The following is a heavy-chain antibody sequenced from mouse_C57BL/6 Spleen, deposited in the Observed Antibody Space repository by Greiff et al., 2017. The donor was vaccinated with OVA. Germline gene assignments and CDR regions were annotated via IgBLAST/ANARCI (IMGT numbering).Heavy chain of an antibody. J-gene: IGHJ1*03. V-gene: IGHV14-4*01. D-gene: IGHD2-1*01. CDR1: GFNIKDDY. CDR2: IDPENGDT. CDR3: TIYGNYVYFDV. Sequence: EVQLQQSGAELVRPGASVKLSCTASGFNIKDDYMHWVKQRPEQGLEWIGWIDPENGDTEYASKFQGKATITADTSSNTAYLQLSSLTSEDTAVYYCTIYGNYVYFDVWGTGTTVTVSS.